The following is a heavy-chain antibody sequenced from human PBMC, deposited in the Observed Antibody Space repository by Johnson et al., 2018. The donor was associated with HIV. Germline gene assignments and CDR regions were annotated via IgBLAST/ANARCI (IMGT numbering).Heavy chain of an antibody. D-gene: IGHD3-22*01. V-gene: IGHV3-30*02. J-gene: IGHJ3*02. CDR3: AKAMGGWLLAHAFDI. CDR2: IGNDGSNK. CDR1: GFTFSNYG. Sequence: VQLVESGGGVVQPGESLRLSCKTSGFTFSNYGMHWVRQAPGKGLEWVAFIGNDGSNKYYADSVKGRFTISRYNSKNTLYLQMNSLRAEDTAVYYCAKAMGGWLLAHAFDIWGQGTMVTISS.